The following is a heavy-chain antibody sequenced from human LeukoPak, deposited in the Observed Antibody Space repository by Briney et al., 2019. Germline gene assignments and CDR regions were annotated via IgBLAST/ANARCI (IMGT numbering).Heavy chain of an antibody. CDR2: ISTNLGNT. CDR1: GYTFIDYG. CDR3: ARDRDSYCGGDCYSGYYYYYMDV. D-gene: IGHD2-21*01. V-gene: IGHV1-18*01. Sequence: WASVKVSCKASGYTFIDYGISWVRQAPGQGLEWMGWISTNLGNTNYAQKYQGRVTMTKDTSTSTVFMELRSLTSDDTAVYYCARDRDSYCGGDCYSGYYYYYMDVWGKGTTVTVSS. J-gene: IGHJ6*03.